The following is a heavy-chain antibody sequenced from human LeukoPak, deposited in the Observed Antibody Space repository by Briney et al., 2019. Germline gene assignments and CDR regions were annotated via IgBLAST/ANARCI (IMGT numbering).Heavy chain of an antibody. Sequence: GESLKISCTGSGYSSTSYWLGWVRQMPGKVLEWRGIIYPGDCDTSYSPSFQGQVTISADKSISTSYLQWSSLKASDTAMYYWARLGKGYCTNGVCFNFDYWGQGTLVTVSS. J-gene: IGHJ4*02. CDR1: GYSSTSYW. CDR2: IYPGDCDT. D-gene: IGHD2-8*01. V-gene: IGHV5-51*01. CDR3: ARLGKGYCTNGVCFNFDY.